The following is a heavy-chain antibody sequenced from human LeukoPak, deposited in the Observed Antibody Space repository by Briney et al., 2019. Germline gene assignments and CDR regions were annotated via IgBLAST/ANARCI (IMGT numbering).Heavy chain of an antibody. Sequence: SETLSLTCTVSGGSISSYYWSWIRQPPGKGLEWIGYIYTSGSTNYNPSLKSRVTISVDTSKNQFSLKRSSVTAADTAVYYCARRLAAAGLNWFDPWGQGTLVTVSS. J-gene: IGHJ5*02. CDR2: IYTSGST. CDR3: ARRLAAAGLNWFDP. V-gene: IGHV4-4*09. D-gene: IGHD6-13*01. CDR1: GGSISSYY.